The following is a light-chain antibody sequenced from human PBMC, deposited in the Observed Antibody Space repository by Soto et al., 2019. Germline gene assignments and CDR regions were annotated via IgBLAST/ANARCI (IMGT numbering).Light chain of an antibody. CDR3: SSYAGNTDVV. Sequence: SALTQPPSASGSPGQSVTISCTGTSSDVGAYNHVSWYQQHPGKAPKLMIYGVNKRPSGVPDRFSGSKSGNTASLTVSVLQAEDEADYYCSSYAGNTDVVFGGGTKLTVL. CDR1: SSDVGAYNH. V-gene: IGLV2-8*01. CDR2: GVN. J-gene: IGLJ2*01.